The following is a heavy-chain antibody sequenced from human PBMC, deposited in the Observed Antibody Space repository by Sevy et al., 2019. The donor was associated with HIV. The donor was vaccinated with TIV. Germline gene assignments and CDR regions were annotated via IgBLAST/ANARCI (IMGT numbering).Heavy chain of an antibody. CDR3: AKQNIRYSSSWSYFDY. CDR2: ISYDGSNK. Sequence: GGSLRLSCAASGFTFSSYGMHWVRHAPGKGLEWVAVISYDGSNKYYADSVKGRFTISRDNSKNTLYLQMNSLRAEDTAVYYCAKQNIRYSSSWSYFDYWGQGTLVTVSS. CDR1: GFTFSSYG. J-gene: IGHJ4*02. D-gene: IGHD6-13*01. V-gene: IGHV3-30*18.